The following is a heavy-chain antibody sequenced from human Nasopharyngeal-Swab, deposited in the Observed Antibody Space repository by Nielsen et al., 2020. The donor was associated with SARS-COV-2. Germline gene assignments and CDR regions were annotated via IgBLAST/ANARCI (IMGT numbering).Heavy chain of an antibody. CDR1: GFTFSSYW. CDR3: ARGAGGYQTYNWFDP. D-gene: IGHD5-12*01. V-gene: IGHV3-74*01. CDR2: INSDGSST. J-gene: IGHJ5*02. Sequence: GESLKISCAASGFTFSSYWMHWVRQAPGKGLVWVSRINSDGSSTSYADSVKGRFTISRDNAKNTLYLQMNSLRAEDTAVYYCARGAGGYQTYNWFDPWGQGTLVTVSS.